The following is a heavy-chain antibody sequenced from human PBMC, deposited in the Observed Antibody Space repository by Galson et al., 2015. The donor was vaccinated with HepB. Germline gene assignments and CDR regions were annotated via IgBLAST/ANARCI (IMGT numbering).Heavy chain of an antibody. CDR3: AKGPQQLVQNWYFDL. V-gene: IGHV1-24*01. D-gene: IGHD6-13*01. J-gene: IGHJ2*01. Sequence: SVKVSCKVSGYTLTELSMHWVRQAPGKGLEWMGGFDPEDGETIYAQKFQGRVTMTEDTSTDTAYMELSSLRAEDTAVYYCAKGPQQLVQNWYFDLWGRGTLVTVSS. CDR2: FDPEDGET. CDR1: GYTLTELS.